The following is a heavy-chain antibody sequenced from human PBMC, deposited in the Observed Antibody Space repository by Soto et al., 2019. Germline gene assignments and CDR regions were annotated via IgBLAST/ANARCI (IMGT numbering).Heavy chain of an antibody. D-gene: IGHD3-16*02. CDR2: INHSGST. CDR3: AREVKYDYVWGSYRSHPFFDY. CDR1: GGSFSCYY. J-gene: IGHJ4*02. V-gene: IGHV4-34*01. Sequence: PSETLSLTCAVYGGSFSCYYWIWIRQPPGKGLEWIGEINHSGSTNYNPSLKSRVTISVDTSKNQFSLKLSSVTAADTAVYYCAREVKYDYVWGSYRSHPFFDYWGQGTLVTVSS.